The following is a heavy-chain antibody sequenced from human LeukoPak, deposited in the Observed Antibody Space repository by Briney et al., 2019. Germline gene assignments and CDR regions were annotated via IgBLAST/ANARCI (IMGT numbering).Heavy chain of an antibody. V-gene: IGHV3-7*01. D-gene: IGHD3-22*01. Sequence: GGSLRLSCAASGFTFSNYWMSWVRQAPGKGLEWVANIKQDGSEKYYVDSVKGRFTISRDNAKNSLYLQMNSLRAEDTAIYYCARDFYYDSSGSDYWGQGTLVTVSS. CDR1: GFTFSNYW. CDR2: IKQDGSEK. CDR3: ARDFYYDSSGSDY. J-gene: IGHJ4*02.